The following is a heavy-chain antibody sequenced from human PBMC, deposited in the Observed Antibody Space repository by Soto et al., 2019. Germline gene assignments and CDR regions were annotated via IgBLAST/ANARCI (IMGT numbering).Heavy chain of an antibody. CDR2: ISGSGGST. J-gene: IGHJ4*02. CDR1: GFTFSSYA. Sequence: GGSLRLSCAASGFTFSSYAMSWVRQAPGKGLEWVSAISGSGGSTYYADSVKGRFTISRDNSKNTLYLQMNSLRAEDTAVYYCAKDMRNIVVVTAINYWGQGTLVTVSS. CDR3: AKDMRNIVVVTAINY. V-gene: IGHV3-23*01. D-gene: IGHD2-21*02.